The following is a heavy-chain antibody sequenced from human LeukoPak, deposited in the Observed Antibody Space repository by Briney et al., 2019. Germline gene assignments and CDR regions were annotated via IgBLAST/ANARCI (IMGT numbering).Heavy chain of an antibody. V-gene: IGHV4-59*01. Sequence: PSETLSLTCTVSGGSISSYYWSWIRQPPGRGLEWIGYIYYSGITNYNPSLKTRVTISVDTSNNQFSPKLSSVTAADTAVYYCARGQAFGDPPAGNYWGQGTLVTVSS. CDR1: GGSISSYY. CDR3: ARGQAFGDPPAGNY. CDR2: IYYSGIT. J-gene: IGHJ4*02. D-gene: IGHD1-14*01.